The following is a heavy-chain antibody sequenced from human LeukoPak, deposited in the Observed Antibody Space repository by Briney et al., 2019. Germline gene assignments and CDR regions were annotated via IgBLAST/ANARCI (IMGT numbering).Heavy chain of an antibody. Sequence: PSETLSLTCTVSGGSISSYYWSWIRQPPGKGLEWIGYVYYSGSAHYNPSLKSRVTISVDTSKNQFSLELSSVTAADTAVYYCAREDGDSSGYYYYFDYWGQGILVTVSS. D-gene: IGHD6-19*01. J-gene: IGHJ4*02. CDR3: AREDGDSSGYYYYFDY. V-gene: IGHV4-59*01. CDR2: VYYSGSA. CDR1: GGSISSYY.